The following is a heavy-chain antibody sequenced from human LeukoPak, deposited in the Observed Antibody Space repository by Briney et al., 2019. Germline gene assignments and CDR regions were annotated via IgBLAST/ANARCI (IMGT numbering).Heavy chain of an antibody. CDR2: INWNGGST. CDR1: GFTFDDYG. CDR3: ARGGRGNYYDSSGYSVDY. Sequence: GGSLRLSCAASGFTFDDYGMSWVRQAPGKGLEWVSGINWNGGSTGYADSVKGRFTISRDNAKNSLYLQMNSLRAEDTALYYCARGGRGNYYDSSGYSVDYWGQGTLVTVSS. J-gene: IGHJ4*02. V-gene: IGHV3-20*04. D-gene: IGHD3-22*01.